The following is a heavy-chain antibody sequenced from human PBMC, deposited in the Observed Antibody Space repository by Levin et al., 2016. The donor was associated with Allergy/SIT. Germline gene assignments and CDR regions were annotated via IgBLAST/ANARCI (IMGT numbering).Heavy chain of an antibody. V-gene: IGHV4-4*02. Sequence: WIRQPPGKGSEWIGEIYHSGSTNYNPSLKSRVTISVDKSKNQFSLKLSSVTAADTAVYYCAREAGWYDSSGYSSGNWFDPWGQGTLVTVSS. D-gene: IGHD3-22*01. J-gene: IGHJ5*02. CDR2: IYHSGST. CDR3: AREAGWYDSSGYSSGNWFDP.